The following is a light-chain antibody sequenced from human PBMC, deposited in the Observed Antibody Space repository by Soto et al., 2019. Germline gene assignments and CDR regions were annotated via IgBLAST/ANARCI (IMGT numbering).Light chain of an antibody. V-gene: IGLV2-11*01. CDR3: CSYAGSYTHVV. J-gene: IGLJ2*01. CDR2: DVT. CDR1: SSDVGFYNY. Sequence: QSALTQPRSVSGSPGQSVTISCTGTSSDVGFYNYVSWYQQHPGTAPKLMIYDVTERPSGVPDRFSGSKSGNTASLTISGLQAEDEADSYCCSYAGSYTHVVFGGGTKLTVL.